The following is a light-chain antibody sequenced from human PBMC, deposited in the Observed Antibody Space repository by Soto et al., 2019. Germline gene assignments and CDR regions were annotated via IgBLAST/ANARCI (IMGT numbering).Light chain of an antibody. V-gene: IGKV4-1*01. CDR2: WAS. J-gene: IGKJ4*01. CDR1: QSLLYTPNSTNC. CDR3: QQYSTTPLT. Sequence: DIVMTQSPDSLTVSLGERATINCKSSQSLLYTPNSTNCLAWYQQKPGQPPKLLIYWASTRESGVPDRFSGRGSGTDFTLTISSLQAEDVAIYYCQQYSTTPLTFGGGTKVEIK.